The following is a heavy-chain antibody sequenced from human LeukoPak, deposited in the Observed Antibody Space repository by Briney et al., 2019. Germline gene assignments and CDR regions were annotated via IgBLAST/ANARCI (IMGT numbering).Heavy chain of an antibody. Sequence: PSETLSLTCTVSGGSISSYYWSWIRQPAGKGLEWIGRIYTSGSTNYNPSLMSRVSISVDTSKNQFSLRLSSVTAADTAVYYCARRPTLAAGHYYYMDVWGKGTTVIVSS. J-gene: IGHJ6*03. CDR2: IYTSGST. CDR1: GGSISSYY. V-gene: IGHV4-4*07. CDR3: ARRPTLAAGHYYYMDV.